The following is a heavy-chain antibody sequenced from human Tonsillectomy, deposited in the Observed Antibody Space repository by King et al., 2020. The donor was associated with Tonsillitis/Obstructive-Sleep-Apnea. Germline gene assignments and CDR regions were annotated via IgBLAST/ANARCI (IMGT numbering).Heavy chain of an antibody. V-gene: IGHV4-59*08. J-gene: IGHJ2*01. D-gene: IGHD4-17*01. CDR2: IYYSGST. CDR1: GGSISSYF. Sequence: VQLQESGPGLVKPSETLSLTCTVSGGSISSYFWSWIRQSPGKGLEWIGYIYYSGSTNYNPSLKSRVTISVDTSKNQFSLKLSSVTAADTAVYYCARQSLEXXXYGXXVQLLXWYFXLWGRXTLVTV. CDR3: ARQSLEXXXYGXXVQLLXWYFXL.